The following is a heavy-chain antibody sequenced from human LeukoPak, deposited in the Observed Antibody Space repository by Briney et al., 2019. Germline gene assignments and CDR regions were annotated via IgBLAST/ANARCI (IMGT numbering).Heavy chain of an antibody. D-gene: IGHD3-9*01. CDR2: IIPILGIA. V-gene: IGHV1-69*02. J-gene: IGHJ5*02. CDR3: ARQSYYYDIQGGFDP. Sequence: IIPILGIANYAQKFQGRVTITADKSTSTAYMELSSLRSEDTAVYYCARQSYYYDIQGGFDPWGQGTLVTVSS.